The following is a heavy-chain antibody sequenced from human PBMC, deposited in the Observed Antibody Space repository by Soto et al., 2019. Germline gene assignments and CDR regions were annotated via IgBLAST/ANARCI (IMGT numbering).Heavy chain of an antibody. CDR1: GFTFSSYG. V-gene: IGHV3-30*18. CDR3: VKDGSSGWPYFYDMDV. J-gene: IGHJ6*02. CDR2: ISYDGRNK. Sequence: QVQLVESGGGVVQPGRSLRLSCAASGFTFSSYGMHWVRQAPGKGLEWVAVISYDGRNKYYADAVKGRFTISRNNSKNTLYPKMRSLRAEDTAVYYCVKDGSSGWPYFYDMDVWGQGTTVTVSS. D-gene: IGHD6-19*01.